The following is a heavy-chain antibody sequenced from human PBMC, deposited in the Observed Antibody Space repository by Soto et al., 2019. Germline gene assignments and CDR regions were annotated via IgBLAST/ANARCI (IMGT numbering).Heavy chain of an antibody. CDR3: ARDGEQLDYNWFDP. J-gene: IGHJ5*02. CDR2: ISYDGSNK. V-gene: IGHV3-30*03. CDR1: GFTFSSYG. Sequence: GGSLRLSCAASGFTFSSYGMHWVRQAPGKGLEWVAIISYDGSNKYYADSVKGRFTISRDNSKNTLYLQMNSLRAEDTAVYYCARDGEQLDYNWFDPWGQGTLVTVSS. D-gene: IGHD6-6*01.